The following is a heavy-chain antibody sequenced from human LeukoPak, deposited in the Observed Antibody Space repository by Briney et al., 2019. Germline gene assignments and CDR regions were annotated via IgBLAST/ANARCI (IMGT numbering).Heavy chain of an antibody. CDR1: GYSFTSYW. J-gene: IGHJ1*01. CDR3: ARPYCSGGSCFEYFQH. Sequence: GESLKISCKGSGYSFTSYWIGWVRQMPGKGLEWMGIIYPGDSDTRYSPSFQGQVTIPADKSISTAYLQWSSLKASDTAMYYCARPYCSGGSCFEYFQHWGQGTLVTVSS. D-gene: IGHD2-15*01. CDR2: IYPGDSDT. V-gene: IGHV5-51*01.